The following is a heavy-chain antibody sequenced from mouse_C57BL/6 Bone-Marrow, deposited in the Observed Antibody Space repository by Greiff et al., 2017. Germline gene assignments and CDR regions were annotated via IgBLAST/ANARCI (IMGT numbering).Heavy chain of an antibody. CDR2: IRNKANGYTT. CDR3: ARNYYYGSSRFFDY. Sequence: DVKLVESGGGLVQPGGSLSLSCAASGFTFTDYYMSWVRQPPGKALEWLGFIRNKANGYTTEYSASVKGRFTISRDNSQSILYLQMNALRAEDSATYYCARNYYYGSSRFFDYWGQGTTLTVSS. V-gene: IGHV7-3*01. CDR1: GFTFTDYY. D-gene: IGHD1-1*01. J-gene: IGHJ2*01.